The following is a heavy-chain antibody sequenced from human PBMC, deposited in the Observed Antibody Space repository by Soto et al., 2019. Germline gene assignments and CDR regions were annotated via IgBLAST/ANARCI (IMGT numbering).Heavy chain of an antibody. Sequence: GGSLRLSCAASGFTFSSYAMHWVRQAPGKGLEWVAVISYDGSNKYYADSVKGRFTISRDNSKNTLYLQMNSLRAEDTAVYYCARDSGWANYYYGMDGWGQGTTVTVSS. V-gene: IGHV3-30-3*01. D-gene: IGHD6-19*01. J-gene: IGHJ6*02. CDR3: ARDSGWANYYYGMDG. CDR1: GFTFSSYA. CDR2: ISYDGSNK.